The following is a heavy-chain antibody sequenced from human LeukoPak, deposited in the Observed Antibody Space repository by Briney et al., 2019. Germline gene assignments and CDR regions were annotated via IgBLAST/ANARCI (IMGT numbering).Heavy chain of an antibody. J-gene: IGHJ4*02. CDR1: GFTFSSYW. D-gene: IGHD2-21*02. Sequence: GGSLRLSCAASGFTFSSYWMSWVRQAPGKGLEWVANIKQDGSEKYYVDSVKGRFTISRDNAKNSLYLQMNSLRAEDTAVYYCAREYCGGDCYSDYWGQGTLVTVSS. V-gene: IGHV3-7*01. CDR2: IKQDGSEK. CDR3: AREYCGGDCYSDY.